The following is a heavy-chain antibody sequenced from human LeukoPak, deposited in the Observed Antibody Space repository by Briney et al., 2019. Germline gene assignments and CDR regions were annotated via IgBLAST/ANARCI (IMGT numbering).Heavy chain of an antibody. CDR3: ARESYYGSGSYLFDY. V-gene: IGHV4-31*03. D-gene: IGHD3-10*01. Sequence: SETLSLTCTVSGGSISSGGYYRSWIRQHPGKGLEWIGYIYYSGSTYYNPSLKSRVTISVDTSKNQFSLKLSSVTAADTAVYYCARESYYGSGSYLFDYWGQGTLVTVSS. CDR2: IYYSGST. J-gene: IGHJ4*02. CDR1: GGSISSGGYY.